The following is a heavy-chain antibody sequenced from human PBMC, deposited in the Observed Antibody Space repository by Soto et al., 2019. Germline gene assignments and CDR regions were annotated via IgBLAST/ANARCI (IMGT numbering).Heavy chain of an antibody. J-gene: IGHJ6*02. CDR1: GGTFSSYA. V-gene: IGHV1-69*05. CDR2: IIPIFGTA. Sequence: QVQLVQSGAEVKKPGSSVKVSCNASGGTFSSYAISWVRQAPGQGLEWMGGIIPIFGTADYAQKFQGRVTXTXDXSTSTAYGELSSLRSEDTAVYYGAKNPENYYDGMDVWGQGTTVTVSS. CDR3: AKNPENYYDGMDV.